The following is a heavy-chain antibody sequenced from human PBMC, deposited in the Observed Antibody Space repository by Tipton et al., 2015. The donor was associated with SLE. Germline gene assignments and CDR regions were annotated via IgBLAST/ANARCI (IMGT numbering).Heavy chain of an antibody. Sequence: SLRLSCVASGLTFSSYGMHWVRQAPGKGLEWVAFIRYDGSDKYYVDSVKGRFTISRDNSKNSVYLEMNSLRVEDTAVYYCARESGSYPGHFDYWGQGSLVTVSS. J-gene: IGHJ4*02. CDR1: GLTFSSYG. V-gene: IGHV3-30*02. CDR3: ARESGSYPGHFDY. CDR2: IRYDGSDK. D-gene: IGHD1-26*01.